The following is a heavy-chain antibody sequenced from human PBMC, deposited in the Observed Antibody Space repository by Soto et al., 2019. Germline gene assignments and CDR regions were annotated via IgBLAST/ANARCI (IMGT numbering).Heavy chain of an antibody. CDR3: ATDGSLELVRGVTTIDY. V-gene: IGHV1-18*01. J-gene: IGHJ4*02. CDR2: ISAYNGNT. D-gene: IGHD3-10*01. CDR1: GYTFTSYG. Sequence: QVQLVQSGAEVKKPGASVKVSCKASGYTFTSYGISWVRQAPGQGLEWMGWISAYNGNTNYAQKLQGRVTMTTDTSTSTAYMELRSLRSDDTAVYYCATDGSLELVRGVTTIDYWGQGTLVTVSS.